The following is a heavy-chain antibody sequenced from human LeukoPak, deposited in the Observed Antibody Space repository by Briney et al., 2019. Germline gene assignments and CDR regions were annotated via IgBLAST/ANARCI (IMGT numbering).Heavy chain of an antibody. D-gene: IGHD6-6*01. CDR3: AGYSSPSWVFFDC. CDR1: GGSISSYY. CDR2: IYSSGST. J-gene: IGHJ4*02. Sequence: PSETLSLTCTVSGGSISSYYWSWLRQPAGKGLEWIGRIYSSGSTNYNPSLKSRVTMSVDTSKNQFSLKLTSVTAADTAVYYCAGYSSPSWVFFDCWGQGTLVTVSS. V-gene: IGHV4-4*07.